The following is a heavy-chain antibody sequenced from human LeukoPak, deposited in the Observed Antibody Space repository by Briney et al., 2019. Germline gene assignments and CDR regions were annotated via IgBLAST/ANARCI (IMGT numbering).Heavy chain of an antibody. D-gene: IGHD2-15*01. CDR1: GFTFSSYE. V-gene: IGHV3-48*03. Sequence: GGSLRLSCAASGFTFSSYEMNWVRQAPGKGLEWVSYISSSGNTIYYADSVKGRFTISRDNAKNSLYLQMNSLRAEDTAVYYCARDPSIVGYFDYWGQGTLVTVSS. CDR3: ARDPSIVGYFDY. J-gene: IGHJ4*02. CDR2: ISSSGNTI.